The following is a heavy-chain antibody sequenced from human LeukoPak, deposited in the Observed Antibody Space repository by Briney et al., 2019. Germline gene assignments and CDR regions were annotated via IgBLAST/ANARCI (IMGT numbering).Heavy chain of an antibody. CDR3: AREQQSRKFDS. J-gene: IGHJ5*01. V-gene: IGHV1-18*04. CDR1: GYTFTTYF. D-gene: IGHD4-11*01. Sequence: GGSVTVSCKPSGYTFTTYFITWVRQAPGQGLEGMGWISPYNGHTKYTHSIQGRVTMTTETSTSTALLELRSLMSDDTAVYCLAREQQSRKFDSWGQGTLFTVSS. CDR2: ISPYNGHT.